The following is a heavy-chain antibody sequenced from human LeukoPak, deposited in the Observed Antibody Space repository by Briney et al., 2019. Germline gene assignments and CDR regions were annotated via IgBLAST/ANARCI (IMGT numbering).Heavy chain of an antibody. CDR2: IWYDGSNK. V-gene: IGHV3-33*06. D-gene: IGHD2-15*01. CDR1: GFTFSSYG. J-gene: IGHJ5*02. Sequence: GGSLRLSCAASGFTFSSYGFHWVRQAPGKGLECVAVIWYDGSNKYYADSVKGRFTISRDSSKNTLYLQMNSLRAEDTAVYYCAKDGSGGGWKWFDPWGQGTLVTVSS. CDR3: AKDGSGGGWKWFDP.